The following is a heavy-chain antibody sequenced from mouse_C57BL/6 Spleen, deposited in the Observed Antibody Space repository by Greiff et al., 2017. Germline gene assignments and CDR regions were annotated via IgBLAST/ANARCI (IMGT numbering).Heavy chain of an antibody. D-gene: IGHD1-1*01. J-gene: IGHJ3*01. CDR2: ISSGGSYT. V-gene: IGHV5-6*01. CDR1: GFTFSSYG. CDR3: TEGGRSGFAY. Sequence: EVKVVESGGDLVKPGGSLKLSCAASGFTFSSYGMSWVRQTPDKRLEWVATISSGGSYTYYPDSVKGRFTISRDNAKNPLYLQMSSLKSEDTAMYYCTEGGRSGFAYWGQGTLVTVSA.